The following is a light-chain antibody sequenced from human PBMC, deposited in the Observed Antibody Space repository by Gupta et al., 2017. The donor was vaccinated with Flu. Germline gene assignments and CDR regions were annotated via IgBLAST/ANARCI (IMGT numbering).Light chain of an antibody. CDR3: QQIHTYPVT. Sequence: GDRVTITCRASQGISSYFAWYQQKPGKAPKLLIYDISTLASGVPSRFSGSGSGREFTLTITSLQPEDFATYYCQQIHTYPVTFGGGTKVEIK. V-gene: IGKV1-9*01. CDR2: DIS. J-gene: IGKJ4*01. CDR1: QGISSY.